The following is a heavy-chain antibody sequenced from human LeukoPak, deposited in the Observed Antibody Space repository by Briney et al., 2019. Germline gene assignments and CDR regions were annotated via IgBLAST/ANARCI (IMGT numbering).Heavy chain of an antibody. D-gene: IGHD4-23*01. J-gene: IGHJ4*02. CDR1: GFSFSGNS. CDR2: ISRSSTYI. Sequence: PGGSLRLSCAGSGFSFSGNSMNWVRQAPGKGLEWVSAISRSSTYIYYADSVKGRFTISRDNAKNSLYLQMNSLRAEDTAVYYCGRGYGGNTIDYWGQGTLVTVSS. CDR3: GRGYGGNTIDY. V-gene: IGHV3-21*01.